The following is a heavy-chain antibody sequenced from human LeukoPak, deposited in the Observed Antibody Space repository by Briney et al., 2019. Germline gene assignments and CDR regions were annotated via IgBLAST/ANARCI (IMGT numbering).Heavy chain of an antibody. Sequence: TGGSLRLSCAASGFTFSTQWMSWVRQAPGKGLEWVAIVNQGGTQKYYVDSVKGRFTITRDNAENSLYLQMNSLRAEDTAVYYCAREHYFYYLDAWGKGTTVTVSS. V-gene: IGHV3-7*01. CDR1: GFTFSTQW. CDR2: VNQGGTQK. CDR3: AREHYFYYLDA. J-gene: IGHJ6*03.